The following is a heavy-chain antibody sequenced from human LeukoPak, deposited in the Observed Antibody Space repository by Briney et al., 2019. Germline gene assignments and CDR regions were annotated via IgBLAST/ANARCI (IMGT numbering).Heavy chain of an antibody. V-gene: IGHV3-7*01. CDR2: IKEDGTEK. J-gene: IGHJ4*02. Sequence: GGSLRLSCAASGFTFSTSWMTWVRQTPGKGLEWVANIKEDGTEKNYVDSVKGRFTISRNNTNNSLYLQMNGLRAEDTALYYCARTYGSGSSYRHSDSWGQGTLVTVSS. CDR3: ARTYGSGSSYRHSDS. CDR1: GFTFSTSW. D-gene: IGHD3-10*01.